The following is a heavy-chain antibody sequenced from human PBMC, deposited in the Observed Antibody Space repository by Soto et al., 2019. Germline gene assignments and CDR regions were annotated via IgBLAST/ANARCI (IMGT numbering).Heavy chain of an antibody. CDR1: GFTFDDYA. CDR3: VQGRYPTMATPLDH. V-gene: IGHV3-9*01. CDR2: ISWDSATV. Sequence: EVQLVESGGGLVQPGRSLRLSCAASGFTFDDYAMHWVRQVPGKGLEWVSGISWDSATVGYAESVKGRFTITRDDAKNSLYLQMDSLRREDTALYYCVQGRYPTMATPLDHWGQGTLVTVSS. J-gene: IGHJ5*02. D-gene: IGHD3-9*01.